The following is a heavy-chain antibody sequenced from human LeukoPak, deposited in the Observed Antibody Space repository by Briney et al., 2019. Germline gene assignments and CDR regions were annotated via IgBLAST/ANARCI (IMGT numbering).Heavy chain of an antibody. J-gene: IGHJ5*02. CDR2: ISSSSYT. V-gene: IGHV3-11*05. Sequence: LSLTCSVSGGSISSYYWSWIRQSPGKGLEWVSYISSSSYTNYADSVKGRFTISRDNAKDSLYLQMNSLRAEDTAFYYCARGPPTSSGYYPRSDLWGQGTLVTVSS. D-gene: IGHD3-3*01. CDR1: GGSISSYY. CDR3: ARGPPTSSGYYPRSDL.